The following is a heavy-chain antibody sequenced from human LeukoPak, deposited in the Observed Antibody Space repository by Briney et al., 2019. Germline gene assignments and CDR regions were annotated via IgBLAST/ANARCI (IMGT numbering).Heavy chain of an antibody. CDR2: IYHSGST. CDR1: GDSISSGGDS. J-gene: IGHJ5*02. CDR3: ARGFCSSTSCYYPWFDP. V-gene: IGHV4-30-2*01. D-gene: IGHD2-2*01. Sequence: SESLSLTCAVSGDSISSGGDSWSWIRQPPGKGLEWIGYIYHSGSTYYNPSLKSRVTISVDRSNNQFSLKLSSVTAADTAVYYCARGFCSSTSCYYPWFDPWGQGTLVTVSS.